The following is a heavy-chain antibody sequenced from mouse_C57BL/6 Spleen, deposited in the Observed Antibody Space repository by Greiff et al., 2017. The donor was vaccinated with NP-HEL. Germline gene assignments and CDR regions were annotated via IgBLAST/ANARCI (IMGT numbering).Heavy chain of an antibody. J-gene: IGHJ2*01. Sequence: EVQRVESGGGLVKPGGSLKLSCAASGFTFSDYGMHWVRQAPEKGLEWVAYISSGSSTIYYADTVKGRFTISRDNAKNTLFLQMTSLRSEDTAMYYCATAGYYGSSFDYWGQGTTLTVSS. CDR1: GFTFSDYG. CDR2: ISSGSSTI. V-gene: IGHV5-17*01. CDR3: ATAGYYGSSFDY. D-gene: IGHD1-1*01.